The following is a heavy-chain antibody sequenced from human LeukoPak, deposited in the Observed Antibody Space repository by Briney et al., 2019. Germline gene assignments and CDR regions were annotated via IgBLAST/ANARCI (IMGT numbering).Heavy chain of an antibody. J-gene: IGHJ4*02. V-gene: IGHV3-30*02. CDR1: GFTFSSYG. D-gene: IGHD5-18*01. CDR3: ARSIQLWSSHFDY. Sequence: GGSLRLSCAASGFTFSSYGMHWVRQAPGKGLEWVAFIRYDGSNKYYADSVKGRFTISRDNAKNSLYLQMNSLRAEDTAVYYCARSIQLWSSHFDYWGQGTLVTVSS. CDR2: IRYDGSNK.